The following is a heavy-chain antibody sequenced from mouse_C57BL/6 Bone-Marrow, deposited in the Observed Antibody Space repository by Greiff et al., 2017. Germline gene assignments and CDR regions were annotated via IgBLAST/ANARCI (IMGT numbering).Heavy chain of an antibody. V-gene: IGHV14-4*01. Sequence: VQLQQSGAELVRPGASVKLSCTASGFNIKDDYMPWVKQRPEQGLEWIGWIDPANGDTEYASKFQGKATITADTSSNTAYLQLSSLTSEDTAVYYCTIWGVDYWGQGTTLTVSS. CDR1: GFNIKDDY. CDR3: TIWGVDY. J-gene: IGHJ2*01. CDR2: IDPANGDT.